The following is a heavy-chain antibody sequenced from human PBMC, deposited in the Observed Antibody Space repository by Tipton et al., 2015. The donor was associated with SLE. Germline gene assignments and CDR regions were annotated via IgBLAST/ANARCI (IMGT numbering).Heavy chain of an antibody. CDR1: GFTFKTYG. CDR2: IRYDGNLR. Sequence: SLRLSCAASGFTFKTYGMHWVRQAPGKGLEWVAFIRYDGNLRYYTDSVKGRFSISRDNSKNSLYLQMNSLRAEDTAVYYCAKDMDYRSRSPGPGDWGQGTLVTVSS. V-gene: IGHV3-30*02. D-gene: IGHD6-13*01. J-gene: IGHJ4*02. CDR3: AKDMDYRSRSPGPGD.